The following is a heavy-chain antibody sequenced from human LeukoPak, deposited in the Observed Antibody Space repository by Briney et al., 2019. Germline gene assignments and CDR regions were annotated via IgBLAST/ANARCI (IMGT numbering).Heavy chain of an antibody. CDR2: IYYSGST. CDR3: ARSRRGSGWYSGWFDP. CDR1: GGSISSYY. Sequence: SETLSLTCTVSGGSISSYYWSWIRQPPGKGLEWIGYIYYSGSTNYSPSLKSRVTISVDTSKNQFSLKLSSVTAADTAVYYCARSRRGSGWYSGWFDPWGQGTLVTVSS. D-gene: IGHD6-19*01. J-gene: IGHJ5*02. V-gene: IGHV4-59*01.